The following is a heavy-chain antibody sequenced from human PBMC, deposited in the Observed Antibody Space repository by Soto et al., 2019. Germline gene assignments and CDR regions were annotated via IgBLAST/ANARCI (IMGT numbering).Heavy chain of an antibody. J-gene: IGHJ4*02. CDR1: GYSFTSYW. V-gene: IGHV5-10-1*01. D-gene: IGHD3-22*01. Sequence: GESLKISCKGSGYSFTSYWISWVRQMPGKGLEWMGRIDPSDSYTNYSPSFQGHVTISADKSISTAYLQWSSLKASDTAMYYCASYEKYDSSGYSFWGQGTLVTVSS. CDR2: IDPSDSYT. CDR3: ASYEKYDSSGYSF.